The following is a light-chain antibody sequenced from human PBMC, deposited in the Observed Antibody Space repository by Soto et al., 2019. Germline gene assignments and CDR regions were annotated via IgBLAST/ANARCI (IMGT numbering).Light chain of an antibody. CDR2: GNN. CDR3: QSYDSSLSGYV. J-gene: IGLJ1*01. Sequence: QSVLTQPPSVSGAPGQRVTISCTGSSSNIGAGYDVHWYQQLPGTAPKLLIYGNNNRTSGVPDRFSGSKSGTSASLAITGLQAEDEADYYCQSYDSSLSGYVFGTGTKLTVL. CDR1: SSNIGAGYD. V-gene: IGLV1-40*01.